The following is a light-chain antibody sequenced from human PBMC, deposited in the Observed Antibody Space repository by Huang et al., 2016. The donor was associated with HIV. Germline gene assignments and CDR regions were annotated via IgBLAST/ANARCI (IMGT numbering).Light chain of an antibody. V-gene: IGKV1-39*01. CDR2: AAS. CDR1: QSISSY. CDR3: QQIYSTSIT. Sequence: DIQMTQSPSSLSASVGDRVTITCRASQSISSYLNWYQTRPGKAPSLLIYAASSLQSGVPSRFSSSGSGTDFNLTISSLQPEDFATYYCQQIYSTSITFGQGTRLEIK. J-gene: IGKJ5*01.